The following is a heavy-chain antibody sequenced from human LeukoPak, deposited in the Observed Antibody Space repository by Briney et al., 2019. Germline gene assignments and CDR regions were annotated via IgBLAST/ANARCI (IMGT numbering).Heavy chain of an antibody. CDR1: GFTFSSYA. J-gene: IGHJ4*02. Sequence: PGGSLRLSCAASGFTFSSYAMHWVRQAPGKGLEWVAVISYDGSNKYYADSVKGRFTISRDNSKNTLYLQMNSLRAEDTAVYYCAKGDDFWSGYPPAGWDWGQGTLVTVSS. D-gene: IGHD3-3*01. V-gene: IGHV3-30-3*01. CDR2: ISYDGSNK. CDR3: AKGDDFWSGYPPAGWD.